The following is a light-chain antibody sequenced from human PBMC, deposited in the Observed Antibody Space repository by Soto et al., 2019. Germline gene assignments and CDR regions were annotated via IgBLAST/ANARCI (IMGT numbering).Light chain of an antibody. J-gene: IGKJ2*01. CDR1: QSVSSN. CDR3: QQYNQWYT. V-gene: IGKV3-15*01. Sequence: EIVMTQSPATLSVSPGERATLSCRASQSVSSNLAWYQHKPGQAPRILIYGASTRATGVPARFSGSGSGTEFTLTISSLQSEDFAVYYCQQYNQWYTFGQGTKLETK. CDR2: GAS.